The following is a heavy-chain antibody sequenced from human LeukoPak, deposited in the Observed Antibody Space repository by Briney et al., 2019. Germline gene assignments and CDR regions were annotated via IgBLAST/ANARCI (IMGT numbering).Heavy chain of an antibody. Sequence: GGSLRLSCAASGFTFSSYSMHWVRQAPGKGLEWLAVISYDGSNKFYADSVKGRFTISRDNSKNTLYLQMNSLRAEDTAVYYCAKTGTTMSRNWYFDLWGRGTLVTVSS. CDR3: AKTGTTMSRNWYFDL. J-gene: IGHJ2*01. D-gene: IGHD1-7*01. V-gene: IGHV3-30*04. CDR2: ISYDGSNK. CDR1: GFTFSSYS.